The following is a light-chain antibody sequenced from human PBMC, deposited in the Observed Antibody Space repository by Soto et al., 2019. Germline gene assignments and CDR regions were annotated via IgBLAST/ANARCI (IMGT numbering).Light chain of an antibody. CDR1: QSVNINY. Sequence: EIVLTHSPGTLSLSPGERATLSCRASQSVNINYLAWYQQKRGQAPRLLIYGASSRATGIPDRFSGSGSGTDLTLTISRLEPEDFAVYYCQESPRTFGQGAWVDIK. CDR3: QESPRT. J-gene: IGKJ1*01. V-gene: IGKV3-20*01. CDR2: GAS.